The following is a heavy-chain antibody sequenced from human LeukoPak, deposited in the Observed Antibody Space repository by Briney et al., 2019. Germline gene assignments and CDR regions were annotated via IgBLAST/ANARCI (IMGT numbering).Heavy chain of an antibody. V-gene: IGHV4-38-2*01. D-gene: IGHD2-2*01. CDR2: IYHSGST. CDR3: ARLSAATYYYYYMDV. CDR1: GYSISSGYY. Sequence: SETLSLTCAVSGYSISSGYYWGWIRQPPGKGLEWIGSIYHSGSTYYNPSLKSRVTISVDTSKNQFSLKLSSVTAADTAVYYCARLSAATYYYYYMDVWGKGTAVTVSS. J-gene: IGHJ6*03.